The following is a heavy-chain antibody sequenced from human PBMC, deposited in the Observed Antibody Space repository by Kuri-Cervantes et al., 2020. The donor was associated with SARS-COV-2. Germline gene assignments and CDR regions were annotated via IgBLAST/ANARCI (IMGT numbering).Heavy chain of an antibody. J-gene: IGHJ5*02. CDR3: ARTHIVVVPAAWWFDP. V-gene: IGHV3-7*01. CDR1: GFTFSSYS. CDR2: IKEDGSEK. Sequence: GESLKISCAASGFTFSSYSMNWVRQAPGKGLEWVANIKEDGSEKYYVDSVKGRFTISRDNAKNSLYLQMNSLRAEDTAVYYCARTHIVVVPAAWWFDPWGQGTLVTVSS. D-gene: IGHD2-2*01.